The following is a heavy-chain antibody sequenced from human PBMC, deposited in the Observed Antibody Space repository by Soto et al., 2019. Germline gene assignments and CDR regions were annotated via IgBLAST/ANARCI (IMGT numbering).Heavy chain of an antibody. V-gene: IGHV1-58*01. J-gene: IGHJ6*02. CDR1: GFTFTSSA. Sequence: AASVKVSCKASGFTFTSSAVQWVRQARGQRLEWIGWIVVGSGNTNYAQKFQERVTITRDMSTSTAYMELSSLRSEDTAVYYCAAVAGYYDFWSGYYSTQDYYYYGMDVWGQGTTVTAP. D-gene: IGHD3-3*01. CDR2: IVVGSGNT. CDR3: AAVAGYYDFWSGYYSTQDYYYYGMDV.